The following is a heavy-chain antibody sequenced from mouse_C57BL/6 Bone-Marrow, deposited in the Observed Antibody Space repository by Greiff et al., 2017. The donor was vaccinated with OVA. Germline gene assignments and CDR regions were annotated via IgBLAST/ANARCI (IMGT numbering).Heavy chain of an antibody. CDR1: GYTFTSYW. CDR2: IDPSDSYT. Sequence: VQLQESGAELVKPGASVKLSCKASGYTFTSYWMQWVKQRPGQGLEWIGEIDPSDSYTNYNQKFKGKATLTVDTSSSTAYMQLSSLTSEDSAVYYCARWDYGSSYGFAYWGQGTLVTVSA. CDR3: ARWDYGSSYGFAY. D-gene: IGHD1-1*01. V-gene: IGHV1-50*01. J-gene: IGHJ3*01.